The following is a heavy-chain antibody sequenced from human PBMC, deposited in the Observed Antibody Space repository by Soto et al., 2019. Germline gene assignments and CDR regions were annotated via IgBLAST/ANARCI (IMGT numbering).Heavy chain of an antibody. D-gene: IGHD5-18*01. Sequence: RGESLKISCKGSGYSFTSYWISWVRQMPGKGLEWMGRIDPSDSYTNYSPSFQGHVTISADKSISTAYLQWSSLKASDTAMYYCARQLDTAMVANYYGMDVWGQGTTVTVSS. V-gene: IGHV5-10-1*01. J-gene: IGHJ6*02. CDR2: IDPSDSYT. CDR3: ARQLDTAMVANYYGMDV. CDR1: GYSFTSYW.